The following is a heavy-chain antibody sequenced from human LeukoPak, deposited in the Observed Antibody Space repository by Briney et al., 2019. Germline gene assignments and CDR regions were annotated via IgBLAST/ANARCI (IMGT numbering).Heavy chain of an antibody. D-gene: IGHD5-12*01. V-gene: IGHV3-11*04. CDR1: GFTFSDYY. CDR3: ARRIVATIAQYYFDY. CDR2: ISSSGSTI. Sequence: GGSLRLSCAASGFTFSDYYMSWIRQAPGKGLEWVSYISSSGSTIYYADSMKGRFTISRDNAKNSLYLQMNSLRAEDTAVYYCARRIVATIAQYYFDYWGQGTLVTVSS. J-gene: IGHJ4*02.